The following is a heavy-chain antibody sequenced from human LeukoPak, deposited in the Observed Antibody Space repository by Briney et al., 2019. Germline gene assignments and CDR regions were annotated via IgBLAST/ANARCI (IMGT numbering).Heavy chain of an antibody. CDR1: GYTFTSYA. J-gene: IGHJ4*02. CDR2: INAGNGNT. V-gene: IGHV1-3*01. CDR3: ARMGGPSYYDFWSGYYYFDY. D-gene: IGHD3-3*01. Sequence: ASVKVSCKASGYTFTSYAMHWVRQAPGQRLEWMGWINAGNGNTKYSQKFQGRVTITRNTSISTAYMELSSLRSEDTAVYYCARMGGPSYYDFWSGYYYFDYWGQGTLVTVSS.